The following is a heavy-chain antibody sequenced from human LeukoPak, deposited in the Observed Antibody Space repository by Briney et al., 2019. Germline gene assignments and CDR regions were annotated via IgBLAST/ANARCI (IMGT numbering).Heavy chain of an antibody. CDR3: AGDQAAAGTEDDAFDI. Sequence: ASVTVSCKASGYTFTSYYMHWVRQAPGQGLEWMGIINPSGGSTSYAQKFQGRVTMTRDTSTSTVYMELSSLRSEDTAVYYCAGDQAAAGTEDDAFDIWGQGTMVTVSS. J-gene: IGHJ3*02. D-gene: IGHD6-13*01. CDR2: INPSGGST. CDR1: GYTFTSYY. V-gene: IGHV1-46*01.